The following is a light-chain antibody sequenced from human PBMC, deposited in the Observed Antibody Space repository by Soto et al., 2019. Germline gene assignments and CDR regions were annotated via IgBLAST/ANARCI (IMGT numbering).Light chain of an antibody. J-gene: IGKJ3*01. V-gene: IGKV3-20*01. CDR1: QGLTSSY. CDR3: QQYSSSRELT. CDR2: GTS. Sequence: EIVLTQSPGTLSLSPGEGATLSCRAVQGLTSSYLAWYQQKPGQAPRLLIYGTSIRATGIPERFSGSGSGTDFTLTISRLEPEDFAVYYCQQYSSSRELTFGPGTKVDIK.